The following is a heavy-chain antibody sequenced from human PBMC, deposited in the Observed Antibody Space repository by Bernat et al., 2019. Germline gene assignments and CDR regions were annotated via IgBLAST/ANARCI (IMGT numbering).Heavy chain of an antibody. D-gene: IGHD2-15*01. V-gene: IGHV4-34*01. CDR1: GGSFSGYY. Sequence: QVQLQQWGAGLLKPSETLSLTCAVYGGSFSGYYWSWIRQPPGKGLEWIGEINHSGSTKYNPSLKSRVTISVDTSKSQFSLKLSSVTAADTAVYYCARGRPLYCSGGSCYSRWFDPWGQGTLVTVSS. CDR2: INHSGST. J-gene: IGHJ5*02. CDR3: ARGRPLYCSGGSCYSRWFDP.